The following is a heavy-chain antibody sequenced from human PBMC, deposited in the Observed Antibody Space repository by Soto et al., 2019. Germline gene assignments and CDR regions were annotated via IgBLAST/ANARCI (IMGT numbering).Heavy chain of an antibody. D-gene: IGHD3-3*01. CDR2: IYYSGST. CDR1: GGSISSSSYY. Sequence: QLQLQESGPGLVKPSETLSLTCTVSGGSISSSSYYWGWIRQPPGKGLEWIGSIYYSGSTYYNPSLKSRVTISVDTSQNQCSLKLSSVTAADTAVYYCARLSHDYDFWSGYYCYFDYWGQGTLVTVSS. CDR3: ARLSHDYDFWSGYYCYFDY. V-gene: IGHV4-39*01. J-gene: IGHJ4*02.